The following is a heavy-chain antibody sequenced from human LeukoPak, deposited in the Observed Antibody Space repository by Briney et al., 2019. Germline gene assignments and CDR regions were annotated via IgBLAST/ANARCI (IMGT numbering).Heavy chain of an antibody. Sequence: GGSLRLSCAASGFTFSDYYMSWIRQAPGKGLEWVSVIYSGGSTYYADSVKGRFTISRDNSKNTLYLQMNSLRAEDAAIYYCATIGDRRTGELYRIDYWGQGTLVTVSS. CDR2: IYSGGST. CDR1: GFTFSDYY. D-gene: IGHD7-27*01. V-gene: IGHV3-66*02. CDR3: ATIGDRRTGELYRIDY. J-gene: IGHJ4*02.